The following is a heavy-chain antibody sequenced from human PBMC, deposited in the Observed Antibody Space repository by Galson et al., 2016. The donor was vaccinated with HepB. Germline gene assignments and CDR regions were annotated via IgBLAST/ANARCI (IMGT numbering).Heavy chain of an antibody. CDR1: GGAISSGGYY. CDR3: ARLSVINIFDY. J-gene: IGHJ4*02. CDR2: IYFSGNT. Sequence: TLSLTCTVSGGAISSGGYYWSWIRQHPGKGLEWIGYIYFSGNTHYNPSLKSRLSISVDTSKNQFSLKLSDVTAADTAVYYCARLSVINIFDYWGQGTLVTVSS. V-gene: IGHV4-31*03.